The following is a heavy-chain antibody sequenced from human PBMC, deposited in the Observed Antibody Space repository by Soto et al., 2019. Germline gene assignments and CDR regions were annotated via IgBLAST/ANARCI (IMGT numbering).Heavy chain of an antibody. D-gene: IGHD3-22*01. Sequence: PSETLSLTCAVSGYSISSGYYWGWIRQPPGKGLEWIGSIYHSGSTYYNPSLKSRVTISVDTSKNQFSLKLSSVTAADTAVYYCVGRYYDSSGYYSPDLHFDYWGQGTLVTAPQ. J-gene: IGHJ4*02. CDR2: IYHSGST. CDR3: VGRYYDSSGYYSPDLHFDY. V-gene: IGHV4-38-2*01. CDR1: GYSISSGYY.